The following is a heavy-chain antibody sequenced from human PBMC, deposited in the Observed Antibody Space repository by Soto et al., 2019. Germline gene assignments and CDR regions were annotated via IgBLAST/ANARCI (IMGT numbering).Heavy chain of an antibody. V-gene: IGHV4-30-4*01. CDR2: IYYSGST. CDR1: GGSISSGDYY. D-gene: IGHD3-10*01. J-gene: IGHJ4*02. Sequence: KSSETLSLTCTVSGGSISSGDYYWSWIRQPPGKGLEWIGYIYYSGSTYYNPSLKSRVTISVDTSKNQFSLKLSSVTAADTAVYYCARAQLLWFGELLDYWGQGTLVTVSS. CDR3: ARAQLLWFGELLDY.